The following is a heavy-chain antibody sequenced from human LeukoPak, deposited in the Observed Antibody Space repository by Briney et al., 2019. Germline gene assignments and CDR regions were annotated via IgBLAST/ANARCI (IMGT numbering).Heavy chain of an antibody. Sequence: DPGGSLRLSCAASGFTFSNAWMSWVRQAPGKGLEWLARIRSKTAGETLDYAAPVKGRFTISREDSETTLYLQMKSLEPEDTGVYYCTTNSVTKDGLDVWGQGTTVTVSS. J-gene: IGHJ6*02. CDR2: IRSKTAGETL. CDR3: TTNSVTKDGLDV. D-gene: IGHD4-17*01. V-gene: IGHV3-15*01. CDR1: GFTFSNAW.